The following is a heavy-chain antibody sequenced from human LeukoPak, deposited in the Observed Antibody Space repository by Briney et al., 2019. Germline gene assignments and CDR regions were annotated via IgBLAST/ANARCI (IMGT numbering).Heavy chain of an antibody. CDR3: ARDPTYNYGYCYYYYGMDV. Sequence: HPGRSLRLSCAASGFTFSSYAMHWVRQAPGKGLEWVSVISYDGSNKYYADSVKGRFTISRDNSKNTLYLQMNSLRAEDTAVYYCARDPTYNYGYCYYYYGMDVWGQGTTVTVSS. J-gene: IGHJ6*02. D-gene: IGHD5-18*01. V-gene: IGHV3-30*04. CDR1: GFTFSSYA. CDR2: ISYDGSNK.